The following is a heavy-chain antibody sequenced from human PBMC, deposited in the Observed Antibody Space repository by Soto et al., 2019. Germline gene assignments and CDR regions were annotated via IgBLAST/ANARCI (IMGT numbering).Heavy chain of an antibody. V-gene: IGHV1-18*01. CDR2: ISAYNGHT. J-gene: IGHJ6*02. CDR1: GYTFPSYG. CDR3: ARMNHYGMDV. Sequence: VSEKVSYQASGYTFPSYGISWVRQAPGQGLEWIGWISAYNGHTNYAQKLQGRVTMTTDTSTSTAYMELRSLRSDATAVYDCARMNHYGMDVWGQGTTVTVSS.